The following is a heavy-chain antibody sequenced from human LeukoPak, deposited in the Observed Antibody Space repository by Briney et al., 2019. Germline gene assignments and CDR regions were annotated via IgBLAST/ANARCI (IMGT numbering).Heavy chain of an antibody. CDR3: ARDLTIAVAGSGGNN. J-gene: IGHJ4*02. D-gene: IGHD6-19*01. V-gene: IGHV3-66*01. CDR2: IYSGGST. Sequence: GGSLRLSCAASGFTVSSNYMSWVRQAPGKGLEWVSAIYSGGSTYYADSVKGRFTISRDNSKNTLYLQMNSLRAEDTAVYYCARDLTIAVAGSGGNNWGQGTLVTVSS. CDR1: GFTVSSNY.